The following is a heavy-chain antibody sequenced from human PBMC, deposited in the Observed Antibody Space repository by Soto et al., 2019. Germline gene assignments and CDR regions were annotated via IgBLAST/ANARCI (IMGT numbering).Heavy chain of an antibody. J-gene: IGHJ5*02. CDR3: ARAKPSYYYDSSAPNWFDP. CDR1: GGSFSGYY. Sequence: SETLSLTCAVYGGSFSGYYWSWIRQPPGKGLEWIGEINHSGSTNYNPSLKSRVTISVDTSKNQFSLKLSSVTAADTAVYYCARAKPSYYYDSSAPNWFDPWGQGTLVTVPQ. D-gene: IGHD3-22*01. V-gene: IGHV4-34*01. CDR2: INHSGST.